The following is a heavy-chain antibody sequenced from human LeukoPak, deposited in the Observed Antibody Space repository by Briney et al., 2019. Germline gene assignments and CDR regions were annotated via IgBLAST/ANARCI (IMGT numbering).Heavy chain of an antibody. Sequence: PGGSLRLSCAASGFTFTYYWMSWVRQSPGRGLEWVANIKRDGIEKYYVDSVKGRFTISRDNAEKSLYLQMNSLRGEDTAVYYCARARDYGSGKANAFDIWSQGTMVAVSS. CDR3: ARARDYGSGKANAFDI. CDR2: IKRDGIEK. D-gene: IGHD3-10*01. CDR1: GFTFTYYW. V-gene: IGHV3-7*05. J-gene: IGHJ3*02.